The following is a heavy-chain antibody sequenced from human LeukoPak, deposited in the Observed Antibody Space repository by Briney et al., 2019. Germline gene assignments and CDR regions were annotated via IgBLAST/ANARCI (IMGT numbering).Heavy chain of an antibody. J-gene: IGHJ4*02. D-gene: IGHD3-10*01. CDR2: LRSGGNDK. V-gene: IGHV3-30*02. Sequence: PGGSLRLSCAASGFSFSTADMHWVRQAPGKGLEWVAFLRSGGNDKYYAGSVKGRFTISRDNSKNTLFLQMNSLRAEGTAVYYCAKDLFGSGSYEYWGQGTLVTVSS. CDR1: GFSFSTAD. CDR3: AKDLFGSGSYEY.